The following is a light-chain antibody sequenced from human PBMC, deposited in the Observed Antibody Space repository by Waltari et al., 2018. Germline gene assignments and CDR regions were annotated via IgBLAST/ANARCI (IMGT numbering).Light chain of an antibody. CDR2: WAS. Sequence: IVMTQSPDSLAVSLGERATINCNSSQSVLSSSNNKNYLAWYQQKPGQPPKLLIYWASARESGVPDRFSGSGSGTDFTLTISSLQAEDVAVYYCQQYYTTPETFGPGTKVDIK. CDR3: QQYYTTPET. V-gene: IGKV4-1*01. J-gene: IGKJ3*01. CDR1: QSVLSSSNNKNY.